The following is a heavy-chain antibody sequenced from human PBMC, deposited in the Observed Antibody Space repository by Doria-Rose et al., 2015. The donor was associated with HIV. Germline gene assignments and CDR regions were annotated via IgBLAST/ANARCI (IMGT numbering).Heavy chain of an antibody. D-gene: IGHD3-22*01. J-gene: IGHJ4*02. Sequence: VQLVQSGGGLVQPGRSLRLSCAASGFTFDDYAMHWVRQAPGKGLEWVAGISWNSGSIGYADSVKGRFTISRDNAKNSLYLQMNSLRAEDTALYYCAKGWGYYYDSSGYSDYWGQGTLVTVSS. CDR1: GFTFDDYA. V-gene: IGHV3-9*01. CDR2: ISWNSGSI. CDR3: AKGWGYYYDSSGYSDY.